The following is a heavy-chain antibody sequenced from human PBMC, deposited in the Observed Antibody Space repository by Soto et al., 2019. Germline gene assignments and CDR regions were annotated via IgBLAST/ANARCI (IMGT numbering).Heavy chain of an antibody. CDR3: AKAVGEYLYFFNN. CDR1: GLTFSRYA. CDR2: IDTSGHNT. Sequence: EVQVLESGGGLIQPGGSLRLSCAFSGLTFSRYAASWVRQAPGKGLEWVSGIDTSGHNTYYADSVKGRFTISRDNSDNTLFHQMNNLRAEDTAIYYCAKAVGEYLYFFNNWGQGILVSVSS. D-gene: IGHD3-9*01. J-gene: IGHJ4*02. V-gene: IGHV3-23*01.